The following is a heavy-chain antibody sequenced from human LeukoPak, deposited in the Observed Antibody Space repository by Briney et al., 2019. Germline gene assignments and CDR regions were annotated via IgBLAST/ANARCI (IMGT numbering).Heavy chain of an antibody. J-gene: IGHJ1*01. D-gene: IGHD6-13*01. CDR3: AREGIAAAQRPPSYFQH. Sequence: GASVKVSCKASGYTFTSYDINWVRQAPGQGLEWMGWINPNSGGTNYAQKFQGRVTMTRDTSISTAYMELSRLRSDDTAVYYCAREGIAAAQRPPSYFQHWGQGALVTVSS. CDR1: GYTFTSYD. V-gene: IGHV1-2*02. CDR2: INPNSGGT.